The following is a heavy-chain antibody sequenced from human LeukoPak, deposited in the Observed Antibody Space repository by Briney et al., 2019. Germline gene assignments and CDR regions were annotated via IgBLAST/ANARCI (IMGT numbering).Heavy chain of an antibody. J-gene: IGHJ4*02. V-gene: IGHV1-58*02. CDR2: IVVGSGNT. CDR1: GFTFTSSA. D-gene: IGHD4-11*01. Sequence: SVKVSCKASGFTFTSSAMQGVRQARGQRLEWIGWIVVGSGNTNYAQKFQDRVTIAADKSTSTAYMELSSLRSEDTAVYYCARDSLNDTVTTHWGQGTLVTVSS. CDR3: ARDSLNDTVTTH.